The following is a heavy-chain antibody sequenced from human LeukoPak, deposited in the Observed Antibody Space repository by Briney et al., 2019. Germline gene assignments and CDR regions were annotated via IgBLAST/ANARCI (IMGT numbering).Heavy chain of an antibody. V-gene: IGHV4-59*12. CDR3: AKGAGGFSYYNWFDP. CDR2: IYYSGTT. CDR1: GGSISSYY. Sequence: SETLSLTCSVSGGSISSYYWTWIRQPPGKGLEWIGSIYYSGTTHYNPSLESRVTISVDTSKNQSSLKLASVTAADTAIYYCAKGAGGFSYYNWFDPWGQGTLVTVSS. D-gene: IGHD5-18*01. J-gene: IGHJ5*02.